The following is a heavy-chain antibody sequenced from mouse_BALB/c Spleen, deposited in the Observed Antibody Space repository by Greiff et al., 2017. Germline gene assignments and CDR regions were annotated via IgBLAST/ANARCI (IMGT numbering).Heavy chain of an antibody. D-gene: IGHD1-1*01. J-gene: IGHJ3*01. CDR1: GYTFTSYT. CDR2: INPSSGYT. Sequence: QVQLQQSGAELAKPGASVKMSCKASGYTFTSYTMHWVKQRPGQGLEWIGYINPSSGYTEYNQKFKDKTTLTADKSSSTAYMQLSSLTSEDSAVYYCARKSSWFAYWGQGTLVTVSA. V-gene: IGHV1-4*02. CDR3: ARKSSWFAY.